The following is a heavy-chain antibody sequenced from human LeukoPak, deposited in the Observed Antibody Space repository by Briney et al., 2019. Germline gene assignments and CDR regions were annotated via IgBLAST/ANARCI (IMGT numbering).Heavy chain of an antibody. Sequence: GGSLRLSCAASGFTFSSYWMSWVRQAPGKGLEWVANIKQDGSEKYYVDSVRGRFTISRDNAKNSLYLQMNSLRVEDTAVYYCARQYGTKYFQHWGQGTLVTVSS. D-gene: IGHD1-26*01. J-gene: IGHJ1*01. CDR2: IKQDGSEK. CDR1: GFTFSSYW. CDR3: ARQYGTKYFQH. V-gene: IGHV3-7*03.